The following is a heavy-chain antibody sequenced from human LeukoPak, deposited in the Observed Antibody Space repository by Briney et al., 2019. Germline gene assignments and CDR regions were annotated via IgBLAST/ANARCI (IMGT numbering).Heavy chain of an antibody. D-gene: IGHD5-18*01. J-gene: IGHJ4*02. CDR1: GGSISSSSYY. CDR3: ARMARGSGYSYGYEFDY. CDR2: IYYSGST. V-gene: IGHV4-39*01. Sequence: SETLSLTCTVSGGSISSSSYYWGWIRQPPGKGLEWIVSIYYSGSTYYNPSLKSLFTISVDTSKNQFSLKLSSATAADTAVYYCARMARGSGYSYGYEFDYWGQGTLVTVSS.